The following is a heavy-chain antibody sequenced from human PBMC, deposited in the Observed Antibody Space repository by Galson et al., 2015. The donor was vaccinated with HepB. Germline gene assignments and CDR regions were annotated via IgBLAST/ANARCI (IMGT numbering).Heavy chain of an antibody. Sequence: SVKVSCKASGGTFSSYAISWVRQAPGQGLEWMGGIIPIFGTANYAQKFQGRVTITADESTSTAYMELSSLRSEDTAVYYCSTAMTGQNWFDPWGQGTLVTVSS. CDR3: STAMTGQNWFDP. J-gene: IGHJ5*02. CDR1: GGTFSSYA. D-gene: IGHD3-9*01. V-gene: IGHV1-69*13. CDR2: IIPIFGTA.